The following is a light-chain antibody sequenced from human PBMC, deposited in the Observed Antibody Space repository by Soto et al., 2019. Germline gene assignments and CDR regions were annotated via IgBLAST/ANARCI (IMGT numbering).Light chain of an antibody. Sequence: QSALTQPPSASGSPGQSVTISCTGTCSDVGGYNYVSWYQQHPGKAPKLMIYEVSKRPSGVPDRFSGSKSGNTASLTVSGLQAEDEADYYCSSYAGYNNVVFGGGTKLTVL. CDR2: EVS. CDR1: CSDVGGYNY. CDR3: SSYAGYNNVV. V-gene: IGLV2-8*01. J-gene: IGLJ2*01.